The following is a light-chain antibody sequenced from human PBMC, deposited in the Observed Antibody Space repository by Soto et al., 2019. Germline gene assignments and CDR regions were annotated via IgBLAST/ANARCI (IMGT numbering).Light chain of an antibody. CDR1: QSVSSY. CDR3: QKRSNRRGP. V-gene: IGKV3-11*01. J-gene: IGKJ5*01. CDR2: DAS. Sequence: IVFTQSAATLSLSPGERATLSCRASQSVSSYLAWYQQTPGQDPRLLIYDASNRATGIPARFSGSGSGTDFTLTNSCLEPEDVAVYYCQKRSNRRGPFGQGTRVEIK.